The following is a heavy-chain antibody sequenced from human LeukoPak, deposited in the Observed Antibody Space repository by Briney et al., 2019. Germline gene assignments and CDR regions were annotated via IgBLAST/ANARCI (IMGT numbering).Heavy chain of an antibody. V-gene: IGHV1-2*02. Sequence: ASVKVSCKASGYTFTGYYMHWVRQAPGQGLEWMGWINPNSGGTNYAQKFQGRVTMTRDTSISTAYMELSRLRSDDTAVYYCARDDNYGSGQPDDWGQGTLVTVSS. D-gene: IGHD3-10*01. CDR3: ARDDNYGSGQPDD. J-gene: IGHJ4*02. CDR1: GYTFTGYY. CDR2: INPNSGGT.